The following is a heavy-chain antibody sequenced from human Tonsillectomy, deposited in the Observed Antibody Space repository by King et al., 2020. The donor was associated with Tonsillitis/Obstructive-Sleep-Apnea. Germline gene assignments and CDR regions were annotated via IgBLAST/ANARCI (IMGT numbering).Heavy chain of an antibody. CDR3: ARQRVVGHTPPFDY. Sequence: VQLVESGGGLVKPGGSLRLSCAPSGFTFSDYNMNWVRQAPGKGLEWVSYISTSSSYTKYADSVWGRFTISRDNAKNSLYLQMTSLRVEDTAVYYCARQRVVGHTPPFDYWGQGTLVTVSS. V-gene: IGHV3-11*05. CDR2: ISTSSSYT. D-gene: IGHD2-15*01. J-gene: IGHJ4*02. CDR1: GFTFSDYN.